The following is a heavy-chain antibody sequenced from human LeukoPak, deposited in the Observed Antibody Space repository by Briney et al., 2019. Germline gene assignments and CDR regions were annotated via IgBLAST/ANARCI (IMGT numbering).Heavy chain of an antibody. CDR3: ARGVAVEYVDTAMVHGAYYFDY. Sequence: PSETLSLTCTVSGGSISSGGYYWSWIRQHPGKGLVWVGYIYYSGSTYYNPSLKSRVTISVDTSKNQFSLKLSSVTAADTAVYYCARGVAVEYVDTAMVHGAYYFDYWGQGTLVTVSS. CDR1: GGSISSGGYY. CDR2: IYYSGST. V-gene: IGHV4-31*03. D-gene: IGHD5-18*01. J-gene: IGHJ4*02.